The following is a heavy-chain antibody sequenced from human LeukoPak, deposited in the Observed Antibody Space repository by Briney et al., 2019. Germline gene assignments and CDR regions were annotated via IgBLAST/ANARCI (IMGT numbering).Heavy chain of an antibody. CDR2: ISAYNGNT. Sequence: ASVKVSCKAFGYTFTSYGISWVRQAPGQGLEWMGWISAYNGNTNYAQKLQGRVTMTTDTSTSTAYMELRSLRSDDTAVYYCARDPSNTSGRYIFFDFWGQGALGDVSS. D-gene: IGHD6-25*01. J-gene: IGHJ4*02. CDR3: ARDPSNTSGRYIFFDF. V-gene: IGHV1-18*01. CDR1: GYTFTSYG.